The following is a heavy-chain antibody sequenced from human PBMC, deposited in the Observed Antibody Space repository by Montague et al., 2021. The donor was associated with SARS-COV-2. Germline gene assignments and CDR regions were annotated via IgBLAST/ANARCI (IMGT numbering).Heavy chain of an antibody. J-gene: IGHJ4*02. D-gene: IGHD4-17*01. CDR1: GFSLNTSGMC. V-gene: IGHV2-70*01. Sequence: PALVKPTQTLTLTCTFSGFSLNTSGMCVSWIRQPPGKALEWLALIDWDEDQYYSTSLKTRLTISKDTSKNQVVLTMTNMDPIDTATYYCARSYGDYRDSYFDSWGQGTLATVSS. CDR2: IDWDEDQ. CDR3: ARSYGDYRDSYFDS.